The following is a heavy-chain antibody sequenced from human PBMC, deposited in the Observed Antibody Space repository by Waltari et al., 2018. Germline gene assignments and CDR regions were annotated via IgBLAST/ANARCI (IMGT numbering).Heavy chain of an antibody. CDR3: ARLSSSYFDY. D-gene: IGHD6-13*01. J-gene: IGHJ4*02. Sequence: QVHLQESGPGLVKPSETLSLTCAVSGYSISSGHYWCWIRQPPGKGLEWIGSIYHSGSTYYNPSLKRRVTISVDTSKNQFSLKLSSVTAADTGVYYGARLSSSYFDYWGQGTLVTVSS. CDR1: GYSISSGHY. V-gene: IGHV4-38-2*01. CDR2: IYHSGST.